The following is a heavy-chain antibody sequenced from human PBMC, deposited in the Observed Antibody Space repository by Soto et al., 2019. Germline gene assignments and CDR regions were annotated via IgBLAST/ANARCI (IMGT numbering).Heavy chain of an antibody. D-gene: IGHD6-19*01. CDR1: GGSISSYY. CDR2: IYYSGST. V-gene: IGHV4-59*01. CDR3: ARDRSSGWYPYFDY. Sequence: SETLSLTCTVSGGSISSYYWSWIRQPPGKGLEWIGYIYYSGSTNYNPSLKSRVTISVDTSKNQFSLKLSSVTAADTAVYYCARDRSSGWYPYFDYWGQGTLVTVSS. J-gene: IGHJ4*02.